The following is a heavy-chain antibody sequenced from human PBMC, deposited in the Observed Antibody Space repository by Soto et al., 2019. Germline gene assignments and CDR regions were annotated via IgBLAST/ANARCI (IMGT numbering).Heavy chain of an antibody. J-gene: IGHJ5*02. CDR1: GGSVNNKTYY. V-gene: IGHV4-34*01. CDR2: INHSGST. CDR3: ARPGIAAPKGHSDPKNWFDP. Sequence: SETLSLTCSVSGGSVNNKTYYWSWIRQPPGKGLEWIGEINHSGSTNYNPSLKSRVTISVDTSKNQFSLKLSSVTAADTAVYYCARPGIAAPKGHSDPKNWFDPWGQGTLVTVSS. D-gene: IGHD6-25*01.